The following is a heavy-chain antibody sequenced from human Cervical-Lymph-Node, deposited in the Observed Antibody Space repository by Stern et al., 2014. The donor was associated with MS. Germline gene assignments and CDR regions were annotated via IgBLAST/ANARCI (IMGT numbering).Heavy chain of an antibody. J-gene: IGHJ4*02. D-gene: IGHD1-26*01. Sequence: VQLVQSGADVKKPGSSGKVSCKVSGGTFSSYSLNWVRQAPGQGLEWMGGSSPIFSTTNYAQKFQGKVTISADGSTSTAYMEVNNLTSEDTAVYYCAREGIPGAGGTFDNWGQGTLVIVSS. V-gene: IGHV1-69*01. CDR2: SSPIFSTT. CDR1: GGTFSSYS. CDR3: AREGIPGAGGTFDN.